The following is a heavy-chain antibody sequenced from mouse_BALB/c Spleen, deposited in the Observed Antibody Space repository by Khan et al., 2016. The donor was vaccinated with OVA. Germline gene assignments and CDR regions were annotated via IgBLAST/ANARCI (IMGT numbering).Heavy chain of an antibody. V-gene: IGHV1S132*01. CDR1: GYTFTSYW. J-gene: IGHJ3*01. CDR3: ARGYFGNYEFVY. D-gene: IGHD2-1*01. CDR2: IFPGTGTT. Sequence: QVQLKESGAELVKPGASVKLSCKTSGYTFTSYWIQWVKQRPGQGLGWIGQIFPGTGTTYYNENFKGKATLTVDTSSSTAYMQLSSLTSEASAVYFCARGYFGNYEFVYWGQGTLVTVSP.